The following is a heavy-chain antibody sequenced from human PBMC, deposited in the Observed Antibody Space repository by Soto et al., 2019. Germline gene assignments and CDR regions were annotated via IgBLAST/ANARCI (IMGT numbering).Heavy chain of an antibody. CDR2: IYYSGST. CDR3: ARHTDTAMAPFDY. J-gene: IGHJ4*02. V-gene: IGHV4-59*08. Sequence: SETLSLTCTVSGGSISSYYWSWIRQPPGKVLEWIGYIYYSGSTNYNPSLKSRVTISVDTSKNQFSLKLSSVTAADTAVYYCARHTDTAMAPFDYWGQGTLVTVSS. CDR1: GGSISSYY. D-gene: IGHD5-18*01.